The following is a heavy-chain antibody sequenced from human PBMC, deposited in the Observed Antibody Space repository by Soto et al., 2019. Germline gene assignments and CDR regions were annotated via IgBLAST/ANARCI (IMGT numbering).Heavy chain of an antibody. J-gene: IGHJ4*02. CDR2: MKPNRGDT. V-gene: IGHV1-8*01. Sequence: QVQLVQSGAEVREPGASVKVSGKASGYTFTSFDINWVRQASGQGLEWMGWMKPNRGDTGYGQKFQGRVALTRDTSTSTAYMELSGVKSEDTAVYYCVALARWGQGTLVTVSS. CDR3: VALAR. CDR1: GYTFTSFD.